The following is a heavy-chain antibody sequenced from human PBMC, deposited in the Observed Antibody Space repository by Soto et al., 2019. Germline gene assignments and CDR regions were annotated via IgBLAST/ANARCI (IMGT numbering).Heavy chain of an antibody. V-gene: IGHV3-15*01. Sequence: KTGGSLRLSCVASGFNLSHPWMTWVRQAAGKGLEWVGRIKSKTDGGTADYAAPVKGRATISRDDSKNTVYLQMNSLKTEDTAVYYCTTGIYYDILTGYHNVAYWGQGALVTVSP. CDR2: IKSKTDGGTA. D-gene: IGHD3-9*01. J-gene: IGHJ4*02. CDR3: TTGIYYDILTGYHNVAY. CDR1: GFNLSHPW.